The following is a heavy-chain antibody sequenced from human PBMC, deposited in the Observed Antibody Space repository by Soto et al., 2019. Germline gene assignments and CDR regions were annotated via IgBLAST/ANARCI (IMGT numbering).Heavy chain of an antibody. V-gene: IGHV3-23*01. J-gene: IGHJ4*02. CDR3: AKDKWGLPYFDY. Sequence: GGSLRLSCAASGFTFSSYAMSWVRQAPGKGLEWVSAISGSGSSTYYADSGKGRIIISRDNSKNTLYLQMNSLRVEDTAVYYCAKDKWGLPYFDYWGQGTLVTVSS. CDR2: ISGSGSST. CDR1: GFTFSSYA. D-gene: IGHD1-26*01.